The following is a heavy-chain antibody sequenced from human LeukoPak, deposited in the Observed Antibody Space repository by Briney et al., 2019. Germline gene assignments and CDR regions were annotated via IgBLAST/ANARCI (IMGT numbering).Heavy chain of an antibody. CDR2: INSDGSVT. J-gene: IGHJ4*02. D-gene: IGHD3-16*02. CDR1: GFTFSSYW. V-gene: IGHV3-74*01. Sequence: GGSLRLSCEASGFTFSSYWMYWVRQAPGKGLVWVSRINSDGSVTNYADSVKGRFTISRDNAKNTLYLQMNSLRDEDPAVYYCARVRLSYYFDYWGQGTLVTVSS. CDR3: ARVRLSYYFDY.